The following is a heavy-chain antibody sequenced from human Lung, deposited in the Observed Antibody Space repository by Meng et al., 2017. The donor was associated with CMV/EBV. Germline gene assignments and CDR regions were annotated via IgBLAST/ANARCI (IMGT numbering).Heavy chain of an antibody. CDR3: AKDRIAVVPKGGLIRPRVDYYYGMDV. CDR2: IRYDGSNK. D-gene: IGHD6-19*01. CDR1: GFTFSRNA. V-gene: IGHV3-30*02. Sequence: GESXKISXVASGFTFSRNAMHWVRQAPGKGLEWVAFIRYDGSNKYYADSVKGRFTISRDNSKNTVYVQMNSLRAEDTAVYYCAKDRIAVVPKGGLIRPRVDYYYGMDVWGQGTXVTVSS. J-gene: IGHJ6*02.